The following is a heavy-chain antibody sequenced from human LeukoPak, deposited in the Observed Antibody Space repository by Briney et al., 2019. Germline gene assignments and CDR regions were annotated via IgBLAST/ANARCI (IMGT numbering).Heavy chain of an antibody. CDR2: VDYSGTT. CDR3: ARRRYGGSVDY. CDR1: GGSISTYY. Sequence: KASETLSLTCTVSGGSISTYYWTWVRQPPGKGLEWIGYVDYSGTTKYNPSLRSRVTISVGTSKNQFSLRLSSVTVADTVVFYCARRRYGGSVDYWGQGTLVTVSS. V-gene: IGHV4-59*08. J-gene: IGHJ4*02. D-gene: IGHD4-23*01.